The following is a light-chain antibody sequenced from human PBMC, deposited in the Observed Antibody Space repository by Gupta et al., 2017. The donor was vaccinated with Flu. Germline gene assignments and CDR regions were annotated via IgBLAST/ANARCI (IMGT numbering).Light chain of an antibody. Sequence: VTISCSGTSSNIGRYFVSWYQVLPGTGPRLRSYKKSQRPSGVPDRFSGSKSGTSAALAVSGLRAEDQADYDCAVWDDSLSGHLVFGGGTKLTVL. J-gene: IGLJ3*02. CDR3: AVWDDSLSGHLV. V-gene: IGLV1-47*01. CDR2: KKS. CDR1: SSNIGRYF.